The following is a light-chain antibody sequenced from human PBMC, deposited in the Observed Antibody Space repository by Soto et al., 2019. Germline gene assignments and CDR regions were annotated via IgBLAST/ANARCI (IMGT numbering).Light chain of an antibody. CDR1: QSVSTY. V-gene: IGKV3-11*01. CDR3: QQRTNWPLT. J-gene: IGKJ4*01. CDR2: DAS. Sequence: EIVLTQSPATLSLSPGERATLSCRASQSVSTYLAWYQQKPGQAPRLLIYDASNRATGIPARFSGGGSGTDFTLTISSLEPEDVAVYYCQQRTNWPLTFGGGTKVEIK.